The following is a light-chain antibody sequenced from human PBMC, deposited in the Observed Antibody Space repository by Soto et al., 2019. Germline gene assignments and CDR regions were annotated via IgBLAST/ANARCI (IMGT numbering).Light chain of an antibody. CDR2: EVS. J-gene: IGLJ1*01. CDR3: SSYTTSSTDV. CDR1: SSDVGGYNW. Sequence: QSALTQPASVSGSPGQSITISCTGTSSDVGGYNWVSWYQQHPGKAPELIIYEVSNRPSGVSNRFSGSKSGNTASLAISGLQAADEADYYCSSYTTSSTDVFGTGTKLTVL. V-gene: IGLV2-14*01.